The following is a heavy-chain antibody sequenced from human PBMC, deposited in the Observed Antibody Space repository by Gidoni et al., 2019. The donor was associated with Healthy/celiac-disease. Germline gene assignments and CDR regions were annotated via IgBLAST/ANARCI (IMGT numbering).Heavy chain of an antibody. D-gene: IGHD2-2*02. V-gene: IGHV1-2*02. CDR1: GYTFTGYY. CDR3: ARGYCSSTSCYTGGVGFDY. CDR2: INPNSGGT. Sequence: QVQLVQSGAEVKKPGASVKVSCKASGYTFTGYYMHGVRQAPGQGLEWMGWINPNSGGTNYAQKFQGRVTMTRDTSISTAYMWLSRLRSDDTAVYYCARGYCSSTSCYTGGVGFDYWGQGTLVTVSS. J-gene: IGHJ4*02.